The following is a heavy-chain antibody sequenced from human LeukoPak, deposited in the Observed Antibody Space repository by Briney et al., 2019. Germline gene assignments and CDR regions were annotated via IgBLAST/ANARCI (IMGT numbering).Heavy chain of an antibody. D-gene: IGHD3-22*01. V-gene: IGHV3-23*01. J-gene: IGHJ4*02. CDR1: GFTFSSYA. CDR3: AKPVVILGNFDY. CDR2: ISGSGGST. Sequence: GGYLRLSCAASGFTFSSYAMSWVRQAPGKGLEWVSAISGSGGSTYYAGSVKGRFTISRDNSKNTLYLQMNSLRAEDTAVYYCAKPVVILGNFDYWGQGTLVTVSS.